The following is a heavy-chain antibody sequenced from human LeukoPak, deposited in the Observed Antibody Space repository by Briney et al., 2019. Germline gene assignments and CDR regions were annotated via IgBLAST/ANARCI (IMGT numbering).Heavy chain of an antibody. CDR1: GYSISSGYY. D-gene: IGHD4-23*01. J-gene: IGHJ4*02. CDR2: IYHSGST. V-gene: IGHV4-38-2*01. Sequence: SETLSLTCAVSGYSISSGYYWGWIRQTPGEGLEWVGSIYHSGSTYYNPSLKSRVTISVDTSKNQFSLKLSSVTAADTAVYYCARLLGTRVGGLGPQLDYWGQGTLVTVSS. CDR3: ARLLGTRVGGLGPQLDY.